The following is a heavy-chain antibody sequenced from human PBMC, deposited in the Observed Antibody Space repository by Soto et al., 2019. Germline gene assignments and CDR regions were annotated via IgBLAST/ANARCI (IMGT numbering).Heavy chain of an antibody. CDR1: GFTFSSYS. CDR2: ISSSSSTI. CDR3: ASQSSEWLLFAS. D-gene: IGHD5-12*01. V-gene: IGHV3-48*01. Sequence: EVQLVESGGGLVQPGGSLRLSCAASGFTFSSYSMNWVRQAPGKGLEWVSYISSSSSTIYYADSVKSRFTISRENAKNSLYLQMNSLRAEDTAVYYCASQSSEWLLFASWGQGTLVTVSS. J-gene: IGHJ4*02.